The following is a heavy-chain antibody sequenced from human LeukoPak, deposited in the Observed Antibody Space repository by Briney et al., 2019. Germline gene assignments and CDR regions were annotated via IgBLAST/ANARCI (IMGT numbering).Heavy chain of an antibody. J-gene: IGHJ4*02. Sequence: GGSLRLSCAASGFTFSSYGMHWVRQAPGKGLEWAAVIWYDGSNKYYADSVKGRFTISRDNSKNTLYLQMNSLRAEDTAVYYCAKDLHSGQLGFEHGIDYWGQGTLVTVSS. D-gene: IGHD6-6*01. V-gene: IGHV3-33*06. CDR2: IWYDGSNK. CDR3: AKDLHSGQLGFEHGIDY. CDR1: GFTFSSYG.